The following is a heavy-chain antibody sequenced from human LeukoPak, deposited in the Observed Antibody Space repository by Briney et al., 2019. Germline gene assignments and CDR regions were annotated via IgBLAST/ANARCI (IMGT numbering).Heavy chain of an antibody. Sequence: PGGSLRLSCEGSGFILSNYAAHWVRQAPGKGLEYVSAISSNGANTYYANSVNGRFTIFRDNSKNTVYLQMGSLRAEDMAVYYCVRANRKASTSPLYDYYYYLDVWGKGTTVTVSS. D-gene: IGHD2-15*01. CDR2: ISSNGANT. CDR1: GFILSNYA. J-gene: IGHJ6*03. V-gene: IGHV3-64*01. CDR3: VRANRKASTSPLYDYYYYLDV.